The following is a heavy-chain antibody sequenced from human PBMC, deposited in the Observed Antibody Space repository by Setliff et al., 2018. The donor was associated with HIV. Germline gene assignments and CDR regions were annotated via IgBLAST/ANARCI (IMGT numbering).Heavy chain of an antibody. J-gene: IGHJ4*02. CDR3: AKGRYSSSWYYFDY. CDR1: GFTISSDW. D-gene: IGHD6-13*01. CDR2: VHSDGFKT. V-gene: IGHV3-74*01. Sequence: GGSLRLSCVASGFTISSDWMHWVRLVPGKGLEWVSRVHSDGFKTNHADSVKGRFTISRDNAKNSLYLQMNSLRAEDMALYYCAKGRYSSSWYYFDYWGQGTLVTVSS.